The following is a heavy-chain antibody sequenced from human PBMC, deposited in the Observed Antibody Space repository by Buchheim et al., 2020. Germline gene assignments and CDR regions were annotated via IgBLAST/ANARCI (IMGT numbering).Heavy chain of an antibody. J-gene: IGHJ4*02. CDR1: GFTFSTSW. Sequence: EVQLVESGGGLVQPGGTLRLSCAASGFTFSTSWMSWVRQAPGKGLEWVANIKPDGSDKYYLDSVKGRFTISRDNAKNSLSLQMNGLTAEDTAVYYCASGSYFDYWGQGTL. CDR3: ASGSYFDY. CDR2: IKPDGSDK. V-gene: IGHV3-7*01.